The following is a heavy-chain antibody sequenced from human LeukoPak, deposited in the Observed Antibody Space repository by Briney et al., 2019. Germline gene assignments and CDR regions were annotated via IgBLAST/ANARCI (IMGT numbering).Heavy chain of an antibody. J-gene: IGHJ4*02. D-gene: IGHD3-10*01. CDR1: GYTFNSYA. CDR2: ISGSGTST. CDR3: AKEPASGSCFDY. Sequence: GGSLRLSCTASGYTFNSYAMSWVRQAPGKGLEWVSGISGSGTSTYYADSVKGRFTISRDNSKNTLYLQMNSLGAEDTALYYCAKEPASGSCFDYWGQGTLVTVSS. V-gene: IGHV3-23*01.